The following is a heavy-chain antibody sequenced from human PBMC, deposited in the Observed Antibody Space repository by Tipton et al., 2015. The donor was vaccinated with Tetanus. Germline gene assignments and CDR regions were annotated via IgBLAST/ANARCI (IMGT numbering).Heavy chain of an antibody. V-gene: IGHV3-11*01. Sequence: AASGFTFSDYYMSWIRQAPGKGLEWISYISNSGSTIYNADSVKGRFTISRDNAKNSLHLQLNGLRAEDTAIYYCARGGNYNYQYGLDVWGQGTPVTVSS. J-gene: IGHJ6*02. CDR1: GFTFSDYY. CDR3: ARGGNYNYQYGLDV. CDR2: ISNSGSTI.